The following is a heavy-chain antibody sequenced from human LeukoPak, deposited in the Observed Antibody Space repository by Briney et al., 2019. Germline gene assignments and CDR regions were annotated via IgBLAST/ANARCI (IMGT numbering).Heavy chain of an antibody. CDR3: AKDPYSGSPRGFDY. CDR2: ISTSGGST. Sequence: GGSLRLSCAASGFTFSSYAMSWVRQGPGEGLEWVSTISTSGGSTFYADSVKGRFTIFRDNSKNTLYLQMNNLRVDDTAVYCCAKDPYSGSPRGFDYWGQGTLVAASS. D-gene: IGHD1-26*01. J-gene: IGHJ4*02. CDR1: GFTFSSYA. V-gene: IGHV3-23*01.